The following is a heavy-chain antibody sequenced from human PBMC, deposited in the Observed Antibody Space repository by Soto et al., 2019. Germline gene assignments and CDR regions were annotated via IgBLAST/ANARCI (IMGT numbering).Heavy chain of an antibody. CDR2: IYPGDSDT. CDR1: GYAFTSYG. Sequence: ESQKVSCTAFGYAFTSYGVGWVRQKPGKGLEWMGAIYPGDSDTRYSPSFQGQVTISADKPISTAYLQLISLKASDTAVCYCTRKIPFDFWGQGTMGIVSS. J-gene: IGHJ3*01. V-gene: IGHV5-51*04. CDR3: TRKIPFDF.